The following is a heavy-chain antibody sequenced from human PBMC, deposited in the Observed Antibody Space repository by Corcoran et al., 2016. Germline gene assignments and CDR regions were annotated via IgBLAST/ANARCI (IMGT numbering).Heavy chain of an antibody. D-gene: IGHD6-19*01. Sequence: QLQLQESGPGLVKPSETLSLTCTVSGGSISSSSYYCGWIRQPPGKGLEWIGSIYYSGSTYYNPSLKSRVTISVDTSKNQFSLKLSSVTAADTAVDYWARSLSSLLLDWGQGTLVTVSS. J-gene: IGHJ4*02. CDR1: GGSISSSSYY. CDR2: IYYSGST. CDR3: ARSLSSLLLD. V-gene: IGHV4-39*01.